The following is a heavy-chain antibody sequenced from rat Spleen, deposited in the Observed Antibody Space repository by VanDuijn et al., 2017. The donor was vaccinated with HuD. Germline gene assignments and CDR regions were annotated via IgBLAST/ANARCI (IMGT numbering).Heavy chain of an antibody. D-gene: IGHD1-12*02. Sequence: QVQLMESGPGLVQPSETLSLTCTVSGFSLTTYNVHWVRQPPGKGLEWMGVMWTSGSTDYNSAFKSRLSISRDTSKSQVFLKMNSLQTEDTAMYFCARVYYDGTPGDYWGQGVMVTVSS. CDR3: ARVYYDGTPGDY. CDR2: MWTSGST. CDR1: GFSLTTYN. J-gene: IGHJ2*01. V-gene: IGHV2-45*01.